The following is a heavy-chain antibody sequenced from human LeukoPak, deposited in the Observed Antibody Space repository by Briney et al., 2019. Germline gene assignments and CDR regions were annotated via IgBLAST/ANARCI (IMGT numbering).Heavy chain of an antibody. CDR1: GFTFSDYY. CDR3: ARCGYYPYYYYGLDV. CDR2: ISSSGGTI. Sequence: NTGGSLRLSCAASGFTFSDYYMSWIRQAPGKGLEWVSYISSSGGTIYYADSVKGRFTISRDNAKNSLYLQMNSLRAEDTAVYYCARCGYYPYYYYGLDVWGQGTTVTVSS. J-gene: IGHJ6*02. V-gene: IGHV3-11*01. D-gene: IGHD3-22*01.